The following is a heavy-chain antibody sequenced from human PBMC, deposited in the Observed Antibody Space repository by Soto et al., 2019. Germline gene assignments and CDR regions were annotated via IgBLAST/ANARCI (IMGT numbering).Heavy chain of an antibody. J-gene: IGHJ5*02. CDR3: ARVMTAAGTWNRWFDP. Sequence: SETLSLTCAVYGGSFSGYYWIWIRQPPGKGLEWIGEINHSGSTNYNPSLKSRVTISVDTSKNQFSLKLSSVTAADTAVYYCARVMTAAGTWNRWFDPWGQGTLVTVS. CDR1: GGSFSGYY. CDR2: INHSGST. V-gene: IGHV4-34*01. D-gene: IGHD6-13*01.